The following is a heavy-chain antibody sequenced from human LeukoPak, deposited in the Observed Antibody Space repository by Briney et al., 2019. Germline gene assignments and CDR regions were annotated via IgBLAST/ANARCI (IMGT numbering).Heavy chain of an antibody. CDR2: INAGNGNT. Sequence: AASVSVSCTASGYTFTIYAMHWVRQAPGQRLEWMGWINAGNGNTKYSQKFQGRVTITRDTSASTAYMELSSLRSEDTAVYYCARLYSWRDYWGQGTLVTVSS. J-gene: IGHJ4*02. D-gene: IGHD5-18*01. CDR3: ARLYSWRDY. CDR1: GYTFTIYA. V-gene: IGHV1-3*01.